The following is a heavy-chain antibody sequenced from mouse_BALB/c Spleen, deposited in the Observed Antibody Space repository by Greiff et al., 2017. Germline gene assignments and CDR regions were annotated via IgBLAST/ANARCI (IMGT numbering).Heavy chain of an antibody. V-gene: IGHV14-4*02. Sequence: VQLQQPGAELVRSGASVKLSCTASGFNIKDYYMHWVKQRPEQGLEWIGWIDPENGDTEYAPKFQGKATMTADTSSNTAYLQLSSLTSEDTAVYYCKTARASGMDYWGQGTSVTVAS. CDR3: KTARASGMDY. D-gene: IGHD3-1*01. CDR2: IDPENGDT. CDR1: GFNIKDYY. J-gene: IGHJ4*01.